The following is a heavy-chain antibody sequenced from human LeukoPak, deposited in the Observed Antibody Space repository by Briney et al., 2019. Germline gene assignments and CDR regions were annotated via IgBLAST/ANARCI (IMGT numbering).Heavy chain of an antibody. V-gene: IGHV4-61*02. CDR3: ARGGYGSGWDYMDV. D-gene: IGHD3-10*01. J-gene: IGHJ6*03. CDR2: IYTSGST. Sequence: SEILSLTCTVSGGSISSGSYYWSWIRQPAGKGLEWIGRIYTSGSTNYNPSLKSRVTISVDTSKNQFSLNLSSVTAADTAVYFCARGGYGSGWDYMDVWGKGTTVPVSS. CDR1: GGSISSGSYY.